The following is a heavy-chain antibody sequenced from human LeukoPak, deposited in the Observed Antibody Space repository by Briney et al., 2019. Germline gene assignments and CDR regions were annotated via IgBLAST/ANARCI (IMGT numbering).Heavy chain of an antibody. Sequence: GRSLRLSCAASGFNFGRYGLHWVRQAPGKSLEWVAFLWSDGSNTNYADSVKGRFIISRDISKNSLYLQMNSLRAEDTAVYYCARDGPHYDLDVWGQGTTVTVSS. J-gene: IGHJ6*02. CDR1: GFNFGRYG. V-gene: IGHV3-33*01. CDR2: LWSDGSNT. CDR3: ARDGPHYDLDV. D-gene: IGHD3-3*01.